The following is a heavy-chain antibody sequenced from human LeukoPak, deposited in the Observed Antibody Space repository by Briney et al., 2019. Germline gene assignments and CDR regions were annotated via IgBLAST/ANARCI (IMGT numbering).Heavy chain of an antibody. J-gene: IGHJ4*02. CDR1: GFTFSSYS. Sequence: GGSLRLSCAASGFTFSSYSMNWVRQAPGKGLEWVSSISSSSSYIYYADSVKGRFTISRDNAKNSVYLQMNRLRVEDTDVYYCARSEDIVVVPAAPTYFDYWGQGTLVTVSS. CDR3: ARSEDIVVVPAAPTYFDY. D-gene: IGHD2-2*01. V-gene: IGHV3-21*01. CDR2: ISSSSSYI.